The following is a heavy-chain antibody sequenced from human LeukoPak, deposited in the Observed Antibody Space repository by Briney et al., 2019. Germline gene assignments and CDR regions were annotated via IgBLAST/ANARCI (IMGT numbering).Heavy chain of an antibody. Sequence: PGGSLRLSCAASRFTFSSYGMHWLRQAPGKGLELVAFIRYDGSNKYYADYVKGRFTISRDNSKNTLYLQMNSLRAEDTAVYYCAKGGGRYCSSTSCYRKDYWGQGTLVTVSS. CDR1: RFTFSSYG. V-gene: IGHV3-30*02. CDR2: IRYDGSNK. D-gene: IGHD2-2*01. J-gene: IGHJ4*02. CDR3: AKGGGRYCSSTSCYRKDY.